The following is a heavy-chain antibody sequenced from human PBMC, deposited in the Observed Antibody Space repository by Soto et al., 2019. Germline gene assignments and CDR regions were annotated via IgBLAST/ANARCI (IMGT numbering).Heavy chain of an antibody. Sequence: SETLSLTCAVSGYSISSNNWWGWIRQPPGKGLEWIGYIYYSGTTYYNPSLKSRVTMSVDTSKNQFSLKLTSVTAVDTAVYYCARGSSIAGLYYGMDVWGQGTTVTVSS. J-gene: IGHJ6*02. CDR1: GYSISSNNW. CDR3: ARGSSIAGLYYGMDV. CDR2: IYYSGTT. V-gene: IGHV4-28*03. D-gene: IGHD6-6*01.